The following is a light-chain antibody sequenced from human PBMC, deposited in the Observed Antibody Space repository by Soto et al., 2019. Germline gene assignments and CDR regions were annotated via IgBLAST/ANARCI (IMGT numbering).Light chain of an antibody. CDR1: SSNIGAEYG. CDR3: LSYDDCLGGFYV. CDR2: GVN. V-gene: IGLV1-40*01. J-gene: IGLJ1*01. Sequence: QSVLTQPASVSGAPGQRVTISCTGSSSNIGAEYGIRWYQHLPGTAPKLLIYGVNSRPSGVPDRFSGSKSGSSASLAIAGLQAEDEADYYCLSYDDCLGGFYVFGTGTKLTVL.